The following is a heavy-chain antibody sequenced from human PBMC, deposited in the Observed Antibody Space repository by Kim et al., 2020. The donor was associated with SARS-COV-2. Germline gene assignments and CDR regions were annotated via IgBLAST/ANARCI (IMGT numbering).Heavy chain of an antibody. V-gene: IGHV3-21*01. J-gene: IGHJ6*02. CDR3: ASDQQLRYYYYYGLVV. Sequence: GGSLRLSCAASGFTFSSYSMNWVRQAPGKGLEWVSSISSSSSYIYYADSVKGRFTISRDNAKNSLYLQMNSLRAEDTAVYYCASDQQLRYYYYYGLVVCGPGETVSVSS. D-gene: IGHD6-13*01. CDR2: ISSSSSYI. CDR1: GFTFSSYS.